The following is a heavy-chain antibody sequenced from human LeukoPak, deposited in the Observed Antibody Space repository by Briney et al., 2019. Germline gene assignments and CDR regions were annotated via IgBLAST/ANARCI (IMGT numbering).Heavy chain of an antibody. V-gene: IGHV1-2*02. Sequence: ASVKVSCKASGYTFTGYYMHWVRQAPGQGLEWMGWINPNSGGTNYAQKFQGGVTMTRDTSISTAYMELSRLRSDDTAVCYCARHGYSSSGSDAFDIWGQGTMVTVSS. J-gene: IGHJ3*02. CDR3: ARHGYSSSGSDAFDI. CDR1: GYTFTGYY. CDR2: INPNSGGT. D-gene: IGHD6-13*01.